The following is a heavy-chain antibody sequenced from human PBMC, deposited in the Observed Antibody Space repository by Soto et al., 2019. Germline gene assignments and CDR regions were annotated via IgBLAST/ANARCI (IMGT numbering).Heavy chain of an antibody. D-gene: IGHD6-13*01. Sequence: TSVKVSCKASGGTFSSYAISWVRQAPGQGLEWMGGIIPIFGTANYAQKFQGRVTITADESTSTAYMELSSLRSEDTAVYYCEIAAAGTSFDYWGQGTLVTVSS. V-gene: IGHV1-69*13. CDR2: IIPIFGTA. CDR3: EIAAAGTSFDY. J-gene: IGHJ4*02. CDR1: GGTFSSYA.